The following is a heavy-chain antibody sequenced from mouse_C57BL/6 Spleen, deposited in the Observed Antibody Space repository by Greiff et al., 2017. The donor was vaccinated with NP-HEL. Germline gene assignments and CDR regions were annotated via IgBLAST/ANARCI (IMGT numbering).Heavy chain of an antibody. CDR2: IYPSDSET. D-gene: IGHD2-2*01. V-gene: IGHV1-61*01. Sequence: QVQLQQPGAELVRPGSSVKLSCKASGYTFTSYWMDWVKQRPGQGLEWIGNIYPSDSETHYNQKFKDKATLTVAKSSSTAYMQLSSLTSEDSAVYYCARSTMVTTDYWGQGTTLTVSS. J-gene: IGHJ2*01. CDR3: ARSTMVTTDY. CDR1: GYTFTSYW.